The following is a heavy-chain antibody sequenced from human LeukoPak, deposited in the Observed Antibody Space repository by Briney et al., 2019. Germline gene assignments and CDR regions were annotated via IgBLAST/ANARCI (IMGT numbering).Heavy chain of an antibody. V-gene: IGHV3-53*01. D-gene: IGHD3-10*01. J-gene: IGHJ4*02. CDR3: ARLYGSGSYYSPADY. CDR2: IYSDNT. CDR1: GFTVSSNP. Sequence: PGGSLRLSCTVSGFTVSSNPMSWVRQAPGKGLEWVSFIYSDNTHYSDSVKGRFTISRDNSKNTLYLQMNSLRAEDTAMYYCARLYGSGSYYSPADYWGQGTLVTVSS.